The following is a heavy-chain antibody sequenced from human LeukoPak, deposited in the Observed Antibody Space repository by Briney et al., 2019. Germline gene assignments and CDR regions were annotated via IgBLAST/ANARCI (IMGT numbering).Heavy chain of an antibody. CDR1: GYTFTGYY. Sequence: ASVKVSCKAYGYTFTGYYMHWVRQAPGQRLEWMGWINPNSGGTNYAQKFQGRVTMTRDTSISTAYMELSRLRSDDTAVYYCATRPPYFNGDYWGQGTLVTVSS. J-gene: IGHJ4*02. V-gene: IGHV1-2*02. CDR3: ATRPPYFNGDY. CDR2: INPNSGGT. D-gene: IGHD3-10*01.